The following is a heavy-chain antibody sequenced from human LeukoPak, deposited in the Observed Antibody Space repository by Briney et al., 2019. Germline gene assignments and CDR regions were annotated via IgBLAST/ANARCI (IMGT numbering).Heavy chain of an antibody. CDR2: IIPIFGTA. CDR3: ARGLPGTYYYYMDV. Sequence: SVKVSCKASGGTFGSYAISWVRQAPGQGLEWMGGIIPIFGTANYAQKFQGRVTITTDESTSTAYMELSSLRSEDTAVYYCARGLPGTYYYYMDVWGKGTTVTVSS. D-gene: IGHD1-1*01. V-gene: IGHV1-69*05. CDR1: GGTFGSYA. J-gene: IGHJ6*03.